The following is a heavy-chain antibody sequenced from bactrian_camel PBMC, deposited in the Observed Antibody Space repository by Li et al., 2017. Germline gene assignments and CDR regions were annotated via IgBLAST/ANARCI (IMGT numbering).Heavy chain of an antibody. V-gene: IGHV3S1*01. J-gene: IGHJ6*01. CDR3: AAGFLLPGVAARLTAAHVGS. CDR2: IDTSGST. CDR1: RVTYSGYC. D-gene: IGHD3*01. Sequence: HVQLVESGGGSVEAGGSLKLTCTASRVTYSGYCFGWFRQAAGQGREGVATIDTSGSTSYSASVKGRFTISKVNANHTLYLQMDSLKPEDTGVYFCAAGFLLPGVAARLTAAHVGSWGQGTQVTVS.